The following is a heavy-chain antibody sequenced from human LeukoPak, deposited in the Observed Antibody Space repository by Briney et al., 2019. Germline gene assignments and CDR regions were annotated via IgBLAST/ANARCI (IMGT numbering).Heavy chain of an antibody. V-gene: IGHV4-61*01. Sequence: SETLSLTCTVSGGSVSSGSYYWRWLRQPPGKGLEWIGYIYYSGSTNYNPSLKSRVTISVDTSKNQFSLKLSSVTAADTAVYYCARDPRAGYSSGWSSWGQGTLVTVSS. D-gene: IGHD6-19*01. J-gene: IGHJ4*02. CDR1: GGSVSSGSYY. CDR2: IYYSGST. CDR3: ARDPRAGYSSGWSS.